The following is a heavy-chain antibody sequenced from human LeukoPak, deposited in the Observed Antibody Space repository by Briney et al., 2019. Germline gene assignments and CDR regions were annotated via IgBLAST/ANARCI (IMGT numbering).Heavy chain of an antibody. V-gene: IGHV4-61*02. CDR1: GGSISSGSYY. D-gene: IGHD1-26*01. CDR2: IYTSGST. Sequence: PSQTLSLTCTVSGGSISSGSYYWRWIRQPAGKGLEWIGRIYTSGSTNYNPSLKSRATISVDTSKNQFSLKLSSVTAADTAVYYCARVAWELLGAFDIWGQGTMVTVSS. J-gene: IGHJ3*02. CDR3: ARVAWELLGAFDI.